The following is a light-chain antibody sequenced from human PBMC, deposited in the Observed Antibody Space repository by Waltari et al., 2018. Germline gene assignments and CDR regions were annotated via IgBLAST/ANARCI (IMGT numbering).Light chain of an antibody. V-gene: IGKV3-20*01. CDR3: QHYVRLPAT. J-gene: IGKJ1*01. Sequence: EIVLTQSPGPLSLSPGESATLSCRTSQSVSRTLAWYQQKPGQAPKLLIYGASIRATGIPDRFTGSGSGTDFSLTISSLEPEDFAVYFCQHYVRLPATFGQGTKVEIK. CDR2: GAS. CDR1: QSVSRT.